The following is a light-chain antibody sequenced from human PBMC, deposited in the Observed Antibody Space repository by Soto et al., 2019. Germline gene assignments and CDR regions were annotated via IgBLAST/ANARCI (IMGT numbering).Light chain of an antibody. CDR3: QQYTSFSPWT. Sequence: DIRMTQSPSTLSASVGDRVTLTCRASQRISNLLAWYQQRPGEAPNLLIFDGSNLEPGVPSRFSGSGSGAEFTLTISSLQPEDFATYYCQQYTSFSPWTFGPGTKVDIK. V-gene: IGKV1-5*01. CDR2: DGS. J-gene: IGKJ1*01. CDR1: QRISNL.